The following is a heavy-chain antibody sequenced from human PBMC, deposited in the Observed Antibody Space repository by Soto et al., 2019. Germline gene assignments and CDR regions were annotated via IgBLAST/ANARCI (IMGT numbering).Heavy chain of an antibody. CDR1: GFTFSSYA. Sequence: EVQLLESGGGLVQPGGSLRLSCAASGFTFSSYAMSWVRQAPGKGLEWVSAISGSGGSTYYADSVKGRFTISRDNSKNTLYLQMNSLRAEDTAVYYCAKYQLWPLAYGANDAFDIWGQGTMVTVSS. CDR3: AKYQLWPLAYGANDAFDI. J-gene: IGHJ3*02. V-gene: IGHV3-23*01. CDR2: ISGSGGST. D-gene: IGHD5-18*01.